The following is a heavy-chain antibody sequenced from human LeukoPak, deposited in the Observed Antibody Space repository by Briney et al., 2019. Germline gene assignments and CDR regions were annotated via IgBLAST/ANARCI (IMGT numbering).Heavy chain of an antibody. Sequence: GGSLRLSCAASDFTFSTYTMNWVRQAPGKGLEWVSSISSGSTYIYYADSVKGRFTISRDNAKNSLYLQMNSLRAEDTAVYYCTREGDWGQGTLVTVSS. CDR1: DFTFSTYT. CDR2: ISSGSTYI. CDR3: TREGD. V-gene: IGHV3-21*01. J-gene: IGHJ4*02.